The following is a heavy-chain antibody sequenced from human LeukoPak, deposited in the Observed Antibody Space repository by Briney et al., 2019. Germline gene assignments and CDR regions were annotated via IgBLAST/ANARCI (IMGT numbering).Heavy chain of an antibody. CDR2: IYYSGST. J-gene: IGHJ6*02. D-gene: IGHD3-10*01. CDR3: ARWMMRAYGSSRWRAREWGMDV. V-gene: IGHV4-59*01. CDR1: GGSISSYY. Sequence: SETLSLTCTVSGGSISSYYWSWIRQPPGKGLEWIGYIYYSGSTNYNPSLKSRVTISVDTSKNQFSLKLSSVTAADTAVYYCARWMMRAYGSSRWRAREWGMDVWGQGTTVTVSS.